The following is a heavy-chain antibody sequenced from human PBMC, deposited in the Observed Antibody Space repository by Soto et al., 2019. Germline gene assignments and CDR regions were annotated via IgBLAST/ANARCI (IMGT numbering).Heavy chain of an antibody. J-gene: IGHJ6*02. V-gene: IGHV3-15*01. CDR1: AFTISNAW. D-gene: IGHD2-21*01. CDR3: IPELLCGAWYYYGMDV. Sequence: GSLRLYCLASAFTISNAWLSWVRQAPGKRMKWVGRIKSKTDGGTTDYAAPVKGRFTISRNDSKNTLYLQMNSLKIEDSVVYYCIPELLCGAWYYYGMDVWGQGTTVTVSS. CDR2: IKSKTDGGTT.